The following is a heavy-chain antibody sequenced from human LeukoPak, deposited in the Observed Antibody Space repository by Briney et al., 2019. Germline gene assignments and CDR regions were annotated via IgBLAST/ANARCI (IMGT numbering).Heavy chain of an antibody. D-gene: IGHD5-24*01. CDR3: ARSGGLQLRGWFDP. V-gene: IGHV1-2*06. J-gene: IGHJ5*02. CDR1: GYTFTGYY. Sequence: ASVKVSCKASGYTFTGYYMHWVRQAPGQGLEWMGRINPNSGGTNYAQKFQGGVTMTRDTSISTAYMELSRLSSDDTAVYYCARSGGLQLRGWFDPWGQGTLVTVSS. CDR2: INPNSGGT.